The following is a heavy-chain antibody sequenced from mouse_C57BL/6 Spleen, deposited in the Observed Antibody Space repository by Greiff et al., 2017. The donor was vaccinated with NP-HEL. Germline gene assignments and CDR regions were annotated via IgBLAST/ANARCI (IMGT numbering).Heavy chain of an antibody. CDR3: ARGGLLYYFDY. Sequence: VQLQQSGPELVKPGASVKISCKASGYAFSSSWMHWVKQRPGKGLEWIGRIYPGDGDTNYNGKFKGKATLTADKSSSTAYMQISSLTSEDSSVYFCARGGLLYYFDYWGQGTTLTVSS. V-gene: IGHV1-82*01. CDR2: IYPGDGDT. D-gene: IGHD2-12*01. J-gene: IGHJ2*01. CDR1: GYAFSSSW.